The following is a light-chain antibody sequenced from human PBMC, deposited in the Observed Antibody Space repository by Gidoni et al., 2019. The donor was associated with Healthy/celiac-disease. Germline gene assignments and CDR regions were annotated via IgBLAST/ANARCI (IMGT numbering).Light chain of an antibody. J-gene: IGKJ2*01. V-gene: IGKV1-39*01. Sequence: DIQIPHSPSSLSASVGDRVTITCRESQSISSYLNWYQQKPGKDPKLLIYDASSLQSGVPSRFSGSGSGTDFTLTISSLQPEDFATDYWQQSYRTPRTFGQGTKLEIK. CDR1: QSISSY. CDR3: QQSYRTPRT. CDR2: DAS.